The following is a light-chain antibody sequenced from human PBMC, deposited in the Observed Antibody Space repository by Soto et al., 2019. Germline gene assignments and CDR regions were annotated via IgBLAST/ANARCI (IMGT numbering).Light chain of an antibody. V-gene: IGLV2-14*03. CDR3: SSYTSSSTYV. CDR2: DVS. CDR1: SSDVGGYNY. Sequence: LTQPASVSGAPGQSIAISCTGTSSDVGGYNYVSWYQHHPGKAPKLMVYDVSNRPSGVSNRFSGSKSGNTASLTISGLQAEDEADYYCSSYTSSSTYVFGTGTKVTVL. J-gene: IGLJ1*01.